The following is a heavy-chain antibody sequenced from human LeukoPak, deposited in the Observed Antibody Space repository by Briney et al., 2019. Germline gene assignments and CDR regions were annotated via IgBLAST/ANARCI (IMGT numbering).Heavy chain of an antibody. D-gene: IGHD3-10*01. CDR3: ARDGSRVGGYMDV. V-gene: IGHV3-48*01. J-gene: IGHJ6*03. CDR1: GFTFSSYS. CDR2: ISSSSTTI. Sequence: GGSLRLSCAASGFTFSSYSMNWVRQAPGKGLEGGSYISSSSTTIYYTHSVKGRFTISRDNAKNSLYLQMNSLRAEDTAVYYCARDGSRVGGYMDVWGKGTTVSVSS.